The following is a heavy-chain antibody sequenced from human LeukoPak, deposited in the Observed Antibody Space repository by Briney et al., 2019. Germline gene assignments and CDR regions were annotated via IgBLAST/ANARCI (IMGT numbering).Heavy chain of an antibody. CDR2: ISSSSSYI. D-gene: IGHD5-12*01. V-gene: IGHV3-21*01. J-gene: IGHJ2*01. Sequence: GGSLRLSCAASGFTFSSYSMNWVRQAPGKGLEWVSSISSSSSYIYYADSVKGRFTISRDNAKNSLYLQMNSLRAEDTAVYYCASGYSGYDLNYYWYFDLWGRGTLVTVSS. CDR3: ASGYSGYDLNYYWYFDL. CDR1: GFTFSSYS.